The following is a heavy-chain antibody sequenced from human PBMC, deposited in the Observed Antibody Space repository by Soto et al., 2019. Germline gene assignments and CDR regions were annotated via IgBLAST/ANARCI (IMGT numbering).Heavy chain of an antibody. J-gene: IGHJ4*02. V-gene: IGHV1-18*04. CDR1: AYTFTSYD. CDR3: VRDPYYEILTGYYMAGFDD. CDR2: ISAYNGNS. Sequence: VSCNASAYTFTSYDISWVRQAPGEGREWMGWISAYNGNSNYAQKLLGRVAMTSDTSTSTAYNELRSLRSDDTAVYYCVRDPYYEILTGYYMAGFDDWGQGTLVTVSS. D-gene: IGHD3-9*01.